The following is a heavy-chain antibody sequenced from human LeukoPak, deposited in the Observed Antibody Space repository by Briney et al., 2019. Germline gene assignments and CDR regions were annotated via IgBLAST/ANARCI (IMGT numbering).Heavy chain of an antibody. CDR1: GYTFTNYH. CDR2: VSRHNGVT. D-gene: IGHD2-2*01. V-gene: IGHV1-18*01. J-gene: IGHJ4*02. Sequence: ASVKVSCKPSGYTFTNYHVSWVRQAPGQGLEWMGRVSRHNGVTKYAENLQGRVTMTTDTSTTTAYMELRSLRSDDTAVYYCARGLGYCDTTTCYGELPGDYWSQGTLVTVSS. CDR3: ARGLGYCDTTTCYGELPGDY.